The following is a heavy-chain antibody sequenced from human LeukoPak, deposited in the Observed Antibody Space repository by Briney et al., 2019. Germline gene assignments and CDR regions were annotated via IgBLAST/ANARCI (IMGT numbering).Heavy chain of an antibody. V-gene: IGHV3-21*01. CDR1: GFTFSTSR. D-gene: IGHD1-26*01. CDR3: ARDSGGSYFDY. CDR2: ISSYSSYI. J-gene: IGHJ4*02. Sequence: PGRSLRLSCAASGFTFSTSRMNWVRQAPGKGLEWISSISSYSSYIYYADSVKGRFTISRDNAKNSLYLQMNSLRAEDTAVYYCARDSGGSYFDYWGQGTLVTVSS.